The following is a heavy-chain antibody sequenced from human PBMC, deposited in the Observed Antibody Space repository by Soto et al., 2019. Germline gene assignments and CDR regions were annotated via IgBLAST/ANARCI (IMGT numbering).Heavy chain of an antibody. D-gene: IGHD6-13*01. V-gene: IGHV4-59*01. CDR3: AAGEASSRNLAPCYLDF. J-gene: IGHJ4*02. CDR2: IHYSGTT. CDR1: GGSMRNYF. Sequence: SETLSLTCTVSGGSMRNYFWTWIRQPPGKGLEWIGYIHYSGTTSFSPSYNPSLRSRVTISEDTSKNQFSLKLLSVTTADTAVYFCAAGEASSRNLAPCYLDFWGQGTLVTVSS.